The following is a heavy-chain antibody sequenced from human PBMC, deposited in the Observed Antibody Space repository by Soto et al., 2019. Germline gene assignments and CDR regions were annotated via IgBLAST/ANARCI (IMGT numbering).Heavy chain of an antibody. CDR2: INHSGST. V-gene: IGHV4-34*01. D-gene: IGHD3-9*01. Sequence: SETLSLTCAVYGGSFSGYYWSWIRQPSGKGLEWIGEINHSGSTNYNPSLKSRVTISVDTSKNQFSLKLSSVTAADTAVYYCARLEGLATISYYFDFWGQGALVTVSS. CDR1: GGSFSGYY. J-gene: IGHJ4*02. CDR3: ARLEGLATISYYFDF.